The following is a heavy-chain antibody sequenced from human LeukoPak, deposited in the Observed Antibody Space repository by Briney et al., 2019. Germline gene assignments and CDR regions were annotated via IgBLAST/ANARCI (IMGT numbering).Heavy chain of an antibody. D-gene: IGHD3-10*01. CDR2: INSRGSTI. J-gene: IGHJ4*02. CDR3: AKEQGSGSYYSIYHFDY. V-gene: IGHV3-48*01. CDR1: GFTFSSYT. Sequence: GGSLRLSCAASGFTFSSYTMNWLRQAPGKGLECVSYINSRGSTISYADSVKGRFTISRDNAKNSLYLQMNSLRAEDTAVYYCAKEQGSGSYYSIYHFDYWGQGTLVTVSS.